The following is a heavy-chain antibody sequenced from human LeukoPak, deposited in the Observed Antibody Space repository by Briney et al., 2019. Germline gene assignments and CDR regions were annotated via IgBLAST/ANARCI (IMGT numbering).Heavy chain of an antibody. D-gene: IGHD1-14*01. V-gene: IGHV4-38-2*02. CDR2: FCLGRDT. Sequence: SETLSLTCTVSGDSVTNDFFWGWDRQPPGKELEWIGSFCLGRDTYYRPSLKSRVTISVDTSKNQFSLNLNSVTAADTAVYYCARWASISREPGGFFDHWGQGTLVTVSS. J-gene: IGHJ4*02. CDR3: ARWASISREPGGFFDH. CDR1: GDSVTNDFF.